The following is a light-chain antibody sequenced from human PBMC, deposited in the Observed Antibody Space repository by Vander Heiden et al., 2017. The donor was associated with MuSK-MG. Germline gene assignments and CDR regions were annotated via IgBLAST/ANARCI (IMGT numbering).Light chain of an antibody. J-gene: IGLJ2*01. CDR3: QSYDSILSGSRGV. CDR1: SSNIGAGYD. CDR2: SNS. Sequence: QSVLTQPPSVSGAPGQRVTISCTGSSSNIGAGYDVHWYQQLPGTAPKLLIYSNSNRPSGVPDRFSGSQSGTSASLAITGLQAEDEADYYCQSYDSILSGSRGVFGGGTKLTVL. V-gene: IGLV1-40*01.